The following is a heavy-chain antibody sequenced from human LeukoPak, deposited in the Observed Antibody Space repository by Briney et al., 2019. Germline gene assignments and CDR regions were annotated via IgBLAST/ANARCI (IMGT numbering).Heavy chain of an antibody. V-gene: IGHV4-34*01. CDR3: ARELAVVAATPFDY. J-gene: IGHJ4*02. CDR1: GGSFRGYY. D-gene: IGHD2-15*01. CDR2: IHYTGAT. Sequence: AETLSLTCAVYGGSFRGYYWSWIRQPPGKGLEWIGEIHYTGATNYKPSLKSRVTISGDPSKNQVSLRVSSVTAADTAVYYCARELAVVAATPFDYWGQGTLVTVSS.